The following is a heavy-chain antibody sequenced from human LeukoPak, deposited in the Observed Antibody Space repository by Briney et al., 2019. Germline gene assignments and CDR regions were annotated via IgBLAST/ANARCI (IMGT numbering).Heavy chain of an antibody. J-gene: IGHJ5*02. CDR2: FDPEDGET. D-gene: IGHD3-10*01. Sequence: ASVKVSCKVSGYTLTEISMHWVRQARGKGLEWMGGFDPEDGETIYAQKFQGRVTMTEDTSTDTAYMELSSLRSEDTAVYYCATFMVRGVITHLGFDPWGQGTLVTVSS. CDR1: GYTLTEIS. V-gene: IGHV1-24*01. CDR3: ATFMVRGVITHLGFDP.